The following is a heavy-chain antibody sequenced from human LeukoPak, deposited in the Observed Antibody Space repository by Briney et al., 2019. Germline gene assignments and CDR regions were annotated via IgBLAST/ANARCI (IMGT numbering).Heavy chain of an antibody. V-gene: IGHV3-48*03. D-gene: IGHD6-19*01. Sequence: GGSLRLSCAASGFTFSSYEMNWVRQAPGKGLEWVSYISSSGSTIYYADSVKGRFTISRDNAKNSLYLQMNSLRAEDTAVYYCARVDSGWYVDYWGQGTLVTVSS. CDR2: ISSSGSTI. CDR1: GFTFSSYE. CDR3: ARVDSGWYVDY. J-gene: IGHJ4*02.